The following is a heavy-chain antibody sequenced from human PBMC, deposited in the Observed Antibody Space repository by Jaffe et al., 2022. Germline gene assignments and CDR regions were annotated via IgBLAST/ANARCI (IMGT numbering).Heavy chain of an antibody. V-gene: IGHV3-53*02. J-gene: IGHJ3*02. D-gene: IGHD4-4*01. CDR3: ARGRDYSRGIDAFDI. CDR1: GFTVSSNY. CDR2: IYSGGST. Sequence: EVQLVETGGGLIQPGGSLRLSCAASGFTVSSNYMSWVRQAPGKGLEWVSVIYSGGSTYYADSVKGRFTISRDNSKNTLYLQMNSLRAEDTAVYYCARGRDYSRGIDAFDIWGQGTMVTVSS.